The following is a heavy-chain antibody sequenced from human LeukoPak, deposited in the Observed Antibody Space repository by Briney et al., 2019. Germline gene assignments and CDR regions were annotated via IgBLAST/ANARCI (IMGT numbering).Heavy chain of an antibody. V-gene: IGHV4-34*01. D-gene: IGHD6-13*01. CDR1: GGSFSGYY. CDR2: INLSGST. CDR3: ARERDSSSWYQRSIYYFDY. Sequence: SETLSLTCAVYGGSFSGYYWSWIRLPLGKGLEWIGAINLSGSTNYNPSLKSRVTISVDTSKNQFSLKLSSVTAADTAVYYCARERDSSSWYQRSIYYFDYWGQGTLVTVSS. J-gene: IGHJ4*02.